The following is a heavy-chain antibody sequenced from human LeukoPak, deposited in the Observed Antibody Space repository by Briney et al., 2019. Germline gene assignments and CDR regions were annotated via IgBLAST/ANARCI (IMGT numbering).Heavy chain of an antibody. D-gene: IGHD3-10*01. CDR1: GGSISSGSYY. J-gene: IGHJ3*02. CDR2: IYTSGST. V-gene: IGHV4-61*02. CDR3: ARAVWFGEFYDAFDI. Sequence: SETLSLTCTVSGGSISSGSYYWSWIRQPAGKGLEWIGRIYTSGSTNYNPSLKSRVTISVDTSKNQFSLKLSSVTAADTAVYYCARAVWFGEFYDAFDIWGQGTMVTVSS.